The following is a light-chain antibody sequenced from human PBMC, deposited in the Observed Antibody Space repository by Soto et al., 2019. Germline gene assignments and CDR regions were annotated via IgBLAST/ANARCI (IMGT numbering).Light chain of an antibody. V-gene: IGKV1-27*01. Sequence: DIQMTQSPSSLSASVGDRVTITCRASQGINNYLAWYQQXAGXXXXLXXXAXSXLQSGVPSRFSGSVSGTDFTLTISSLQPEDFAVYYCQQRNNWPWTFGQGTKV. J-gene: IGKJ1*01. CDR2: AXS. CDR1: QGINNY. CDR3: QQRNNWPWT.